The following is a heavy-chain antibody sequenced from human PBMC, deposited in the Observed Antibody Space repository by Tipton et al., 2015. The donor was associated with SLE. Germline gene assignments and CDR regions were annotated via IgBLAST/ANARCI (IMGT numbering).Heavy chain of an antibody. CDR3: ATANCSGGSCYPGNPFDI. D-gene: IGHD2-15*01. J-gene: IGHJ3*02. CDR1: GASISSYY. CDR2: VYDIEFT. V-gene: IGHV4-59*08. Sequence: TLSLTCTVSGASISSYYWSWIRQPPGKGLEWIGYVYDIEFTNYNPSLKSRVTISLDTSKSQFSLKLRSVTAADTAVYYCATANCSGGSCYPGNPFDIWGQGTLVTVSS.